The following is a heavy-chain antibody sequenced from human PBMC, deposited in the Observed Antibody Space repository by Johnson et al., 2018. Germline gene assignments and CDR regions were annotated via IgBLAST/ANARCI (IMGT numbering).Heavy chain of an antibody. J-gene: IGHJ6*03. CDR2: SYYSGST. D-gene: IGHD5-18*01. Sequence: QVQLQESGPGLVKPSETLSLACTVSGGSISSDYWSWIRQPPGKGLEWIGYSYYSGSTNYNPSLKSRVPISVDTSKNQFSLKLSSVTAADTAVYYCARDLGYSYGYMDVWGKGTTVTVSS. CDR3: ARDLGYSYGYMDV. CDR1: GGSISSDY. V-gene: IGHV4-59*01.